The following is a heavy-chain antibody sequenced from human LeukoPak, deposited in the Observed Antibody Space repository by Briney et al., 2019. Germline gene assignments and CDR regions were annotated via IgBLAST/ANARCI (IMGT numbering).Heavy chain of an antibody. CDR1: GFTFSHYN. Sequence: GGSLRLSCAASGFTFSHYNMNWVRQAPGKGLEWVSSISGSTGYIYYADSAKGRFTVSRDNAKNSLFLQMNSLRAEDTAVYYCARDRSSDWHFDFWGPGTPVTVSS. D-gene: IGHD6-19*01. CDR2: ISGSTGYI. CDR3: ARDRSSDWHFDF. J-gene: IGHJ4*02. V-gene: IGHV3-21*01.